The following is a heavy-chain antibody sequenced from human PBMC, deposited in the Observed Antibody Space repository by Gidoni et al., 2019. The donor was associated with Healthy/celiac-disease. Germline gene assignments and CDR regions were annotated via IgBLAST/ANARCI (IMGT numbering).Heavy chain of an antibody. J-gene: IGHJ4*02. CDR3: ARVFYGDYSPDY. Sequence: QVQLVESGGGVVQPGRSLRLSCASSGFTFSSYGMHWVRQAPGKGLEWVAVIWYDGSNKYYADSVKGRFTISRDNSKNTLYLQMNSLRAEDTAVYYCARVFYGDYSPDYWGQGTLVTVSS. D-gene: IGHD4-17*01. CDR2: IWYDGSNK. V-gene: IGHV3-33*08. CDR1: GFTFSSYG.